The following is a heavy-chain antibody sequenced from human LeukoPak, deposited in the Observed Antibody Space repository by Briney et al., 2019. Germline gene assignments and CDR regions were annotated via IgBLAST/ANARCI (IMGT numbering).Heavy chain of an antibody. CDR3: ARERYYDSSGYYYEYYYYGMDV. CDR2: ISSSSSYI. V-gene: IGHV3-21*01. CDR1: GFTFSSYS. J-gene: IGHJ6*02. D-gene: IGHD3-22*01. Sequence: GGSLRLSCAASGFTFSSYSMNWVRQAPGKGLEWFSSISSSSSYIYYADSVKGRFTISRDNAKNSLYLQMNSLRAEDTAVYYCARERYYDSSGYYYEYYYYGMDVLGQGTTVTVSS.